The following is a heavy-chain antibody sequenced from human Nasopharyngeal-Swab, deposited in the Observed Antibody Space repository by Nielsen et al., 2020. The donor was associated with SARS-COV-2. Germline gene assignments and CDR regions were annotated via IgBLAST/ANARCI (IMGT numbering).Heavy chain of an antibody. Sequence: SVKVSCKASGGTFSSYAISWVRQAPGQGLEWMGGIIPIFGTANYAQKFQGRATITADKSTSTAYMELSSLRSEDTAVYYCARRGQLVPLTTRDYYMDVWGKGTTVTVSS. V-gene: IGHV1-69*06. CDR2: IIPIFGTA. D-gene: IGHD6-6*01. CDR3: ARRGQLVPLTTRDYYMDV. J-gene: IGHJ6*03. CDR1: GGTFSSYA.